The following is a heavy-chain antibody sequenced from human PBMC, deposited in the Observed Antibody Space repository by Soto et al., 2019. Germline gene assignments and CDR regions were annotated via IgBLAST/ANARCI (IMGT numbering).Heavy chain of an antibody. CDR1: GFAFSSYW. CDR2: IKKDGSEE. J-gene: IGHJ4*02. D-gene: IGHD3-9*01. Sequence: PGGSLRLSCAASGFAFSSYWMSWVRQAPGKGLEWVANIKKDGSEEYYVDSVRGRFTISRDSAKNSLFLQMNSLRAEDTAVYYCATSSDTGYIFDFWGRGALVTVSS. CDR3: ATSSDTGYIFDF. V-gene: IGHV3-7*01.